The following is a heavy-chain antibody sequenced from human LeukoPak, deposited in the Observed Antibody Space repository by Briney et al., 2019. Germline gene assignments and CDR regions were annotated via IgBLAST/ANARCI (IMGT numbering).Heavy chain of an antibody. J-gene: IGHJ3*02. CDR2: IYHSGST. V-gene: IGHV4-38-2*01. CDR1: GGSFSGYY. D-gene: IGHD3-16*01. Sequence: PSETLSLTCAGYGGSFSGYYWGWIRQPPGKGLEWIGSIYHSGSTYYNPSLKSRVTISVDTSKNQFSLKLSSVTAADTAVYYCARGGSRDDAFDIWGQGTMVTVSS. CDR3: ARGGSRDDAFDI.